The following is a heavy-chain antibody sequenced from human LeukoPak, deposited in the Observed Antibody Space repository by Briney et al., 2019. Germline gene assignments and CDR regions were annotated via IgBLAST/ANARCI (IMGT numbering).Heavy chain of an antibody. CDR2: IYSGGST. CDR1: GFTVSSNY. D-gene: IGHD3-10*01. CDR3: ARSPTMVRGVITSLPFDY. Sequence: GGSLRLSCAASGFTVSSNYMGWVRQAPGKGLEWVSVIYSGGSTYYADSVKGRFTISRDNSKNTLYLQMNSLRAEDTAVYYCARSPTMVRGVITSLPFDYWGQGTLVTVSS. J-gene: IGHJ4*02. V-gene: IGHV3-53*01.